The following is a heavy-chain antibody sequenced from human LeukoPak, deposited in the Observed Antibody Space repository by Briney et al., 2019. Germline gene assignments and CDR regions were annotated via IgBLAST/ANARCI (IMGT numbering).Heavy chain of an antibody. Sequence: GGSLRLSCAASGFTFSDYYMSWIRQAPGKGLEWVSYISSSGSTIYYADSVKGRFTISGDNAKNSLYLQMNSLRAEDTAVYYCARVLKPSSSWYNYYYGMDVWGQGTAVTVSS. J-gene: IGHJ6*02. CDR2: ISSSGSTI. D-gene: IGHD6-13*01. V-gene: IGHV3-11*01. CDR3: ARVLKPSSSWYNYYYGMDV. CDR1: GFTFSDYY.